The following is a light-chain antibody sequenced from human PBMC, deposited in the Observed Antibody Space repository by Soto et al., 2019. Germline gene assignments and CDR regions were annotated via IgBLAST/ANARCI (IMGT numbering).Light chain of an antibody. Sequence: QSVLTQPPSVSGSPGQSVTISCTGTSTGFVSYNRVSWYQQPPGTAPKLIIYDASNRPSGVPGRFSGSKSGNTASLTISGLQAADEADYYCSLYTSENTNVFGTGTKLTVL. V-gene: IGLV2-18*01. J-gene: IGLJ1*01. CDR2: DAS. CDR1: STGFVSYNR. CDR3: SLYTSENTNV.